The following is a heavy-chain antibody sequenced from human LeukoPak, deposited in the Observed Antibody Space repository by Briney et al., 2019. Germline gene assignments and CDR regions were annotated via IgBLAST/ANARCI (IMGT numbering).Heavy chain of an antibody. V-gene: IGHV1-69*13. J-gene: IGHJ6*02. Sequence: ASVKVSCKASGGTFSSYAISWVRQAPGQGLEWMGGIIPIFGTANYAQKFQGRVTITADESTSTAYMELSSLRSEDTAVYYCARPTYYYGSGSYLYYYGMDVWGQGTTVTVSS. D-gene: IGHD3-10*01. CDR1: GGTFSSYA. CDR2: IIPIFGTA. CDR3: ARPTYYYGSGSYLYYYGMDV.